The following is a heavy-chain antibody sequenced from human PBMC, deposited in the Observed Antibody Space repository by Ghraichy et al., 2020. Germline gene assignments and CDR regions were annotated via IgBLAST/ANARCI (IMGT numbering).Heavy chain of an antibody. V-gene: IGHV6-1*01. J-gene: IGHJ4*02. CDR3: ARAMASGWYNY. Sequence: SQTLSLTCDISGDNVSSTSAAWSWIRQSPSRGLEWLGRTYYRSKWYNHYAVALKSRIIINADTSKNQVSLQLNSVTPKDTAVYYCARAMASGWYNYWGQGTLVTVSS. D-gene: IGHD6-19*01. CDR1: GDNVSSTSAA. CDR2: TYYRSKWYN.